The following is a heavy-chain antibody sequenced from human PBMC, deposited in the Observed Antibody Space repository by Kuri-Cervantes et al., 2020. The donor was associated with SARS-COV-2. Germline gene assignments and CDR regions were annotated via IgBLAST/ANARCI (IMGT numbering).Heavy chain of an antibody. CDR1: GFTFSSYW. CDR2: IKQDGSEK. D-gene: IGHD1-26*01. V-gene: IGHV3-7*01. J-gene: IGHJ3*02. Sequence: GESLKISCAASGFTFSSYWMSWVRQAPGKGLEWVANIKQDGSEKYYVDSVKGRFTISRDNAKNSLYLQMNSLRAEDTAVYYCAREGVDIVGAPHDAFDIWCQGTMVTVSS. CDR3: AREGVDIVGAPHDAFDI.